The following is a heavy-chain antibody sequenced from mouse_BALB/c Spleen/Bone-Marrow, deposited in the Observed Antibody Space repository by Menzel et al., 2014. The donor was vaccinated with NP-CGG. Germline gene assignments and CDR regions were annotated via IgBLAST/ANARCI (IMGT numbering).Heavy chain of an antibody. CDR3: ARWLLPYYAMDY. CDR1: GYTFTNYY. Sequence: VQLQHSGPELVKPGASARISCKASGYTFTNYYIHWVKQRPGQGLEWIGWLYPVNVHANFNEKFRGKATLTADKSSSTAYMQLSSLTSEDSAVYFCARWLLPYYAMDYWGQGTSVTVSS. D-gene: IGHD2-3*01. CDR2: LYPVNVHA. V-gene: IGHV1S56*01. J-gene: IGHJ4*01.